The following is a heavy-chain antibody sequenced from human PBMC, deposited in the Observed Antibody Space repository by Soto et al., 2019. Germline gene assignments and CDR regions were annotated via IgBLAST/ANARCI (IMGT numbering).Heavy chain of an antibody. D-gene: IGHD2-15*01. CDR3: AGSVAAQDWFDP. V-gene: IGHV1-18*01. Sequence: QVQLLQSGAEVKKPGASVKVSCKASGYTFTSYGISWVRQAPGHALDWMRWISAYNGHTNYAQKLQGRVTMTTDTSTSPAYMELGSLRSDETAVYYCAGSVAAQDWFDPWGQGTLVTVSS. J-gene: IGHJ5*02. CDR1: GYTFTSYG. CDR2: ISAYNGHT.